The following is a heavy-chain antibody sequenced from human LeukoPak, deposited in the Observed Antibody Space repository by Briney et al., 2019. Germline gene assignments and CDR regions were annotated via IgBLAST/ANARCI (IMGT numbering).Heavy chain of an antibody. CDR3: ATSYDSSGYSVGFDY. V-gene: IGHV4-4*07. J-gene: IGHJ4*02. D-gene: IGHD3-22*01. CDR2: IYLSGHT. Sequence: SETLSLTCTFSGGSNSNYSWNWIRQPAGKGLEWIGRIYLSGHTNYNPSLKSRVTMSVDTSKTQFSLKLSSVTAADTAVYYCATSYDSSGYSVGFDYWGQGALVTVSS. CDR1: GGSNSNYS.